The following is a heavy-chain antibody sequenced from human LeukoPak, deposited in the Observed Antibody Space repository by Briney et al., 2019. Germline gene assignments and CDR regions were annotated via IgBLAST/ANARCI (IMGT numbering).Heavy chain of an antibody. CDR2: INHSGST. J-gene: IGHJ5*02. CDR1: GGSFSGYY. CDR3: AREKRITIFGVNWFDP. D-gene: IGHD3-3*01. Sequence: TSETLSLTCAVYGGSFSGYYWSWIRQPPGKGLEWIGEINHSGSTNYNPSLKSRVTISVDTSKNQFSLKLSSVTAADTAVYYCAREKRITIFGVNWFDPWGQGTLVTVSS. V-gene: IGHV4-34*01.